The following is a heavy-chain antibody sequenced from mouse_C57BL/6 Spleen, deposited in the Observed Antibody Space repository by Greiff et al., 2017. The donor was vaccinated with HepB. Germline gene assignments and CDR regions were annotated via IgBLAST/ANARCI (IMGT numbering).Heavy chain of an antibody. Sequence: QVQLQQSGTELVKPGASVKLSCKASGYTFTSYWMHWVKQRPGQGLEWIGNINPSNGGTNYNEKFKSKATLTVDKSSSTAYMQLNSLTSEDSAVYYCARRPGSSFYYFDYWGQGTTLTVSS. CDR1: GYTFTSYW. CDR3: ARRPGSSFYYFDY. V-gene: IGHV1-53*01. J-gene: IGHJ2*01. D-gene: IGHD1-1*01. CDR2: INPSNGGT.